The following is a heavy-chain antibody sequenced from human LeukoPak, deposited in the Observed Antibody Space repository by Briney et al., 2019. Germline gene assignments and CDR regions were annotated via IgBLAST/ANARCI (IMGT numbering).Heavy chain of an antibody. Sequence: PGGSLRLSCAASGFTVSSNYMSWVRQAPGKGLEWVGFIRSKAYGGTTEYAASVKGRFTISRDDSKSIAYLQMNSLKTEDTAVYYCTRDLINYYDSSGYYAYWGQGTLVTVSS. CDR2: IRSKAYGGTT. D-gene: IGHD3-22*01. V-gene: IGHV3-49*04. J-gene: IGHJ4*02. CDR1: GFTVSSNY. CDR3: TRDLINYYDSSGYYAY.